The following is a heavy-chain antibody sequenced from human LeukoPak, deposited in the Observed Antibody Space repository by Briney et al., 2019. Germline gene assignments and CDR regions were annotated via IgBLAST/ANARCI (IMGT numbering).Heavy chain of an antibody. CDR1: GFTFSSYE. Sequence: GGSLGLSCAASGFTFSSYEINWVRQAPGKGLERVSYISSSVSTIYHADSVKGRFTISRDNAKNSLYLQMNSLRAEDTAVYYCAREKGRNYFDYWGQGTLVTVCS. CDR2: ISSSVSTI. V-gene: IGHV3-48*03. J-gene: IGHJ4*02. D-gene: IGHD3-10*01. CDR3: AREKGRNYFDY.